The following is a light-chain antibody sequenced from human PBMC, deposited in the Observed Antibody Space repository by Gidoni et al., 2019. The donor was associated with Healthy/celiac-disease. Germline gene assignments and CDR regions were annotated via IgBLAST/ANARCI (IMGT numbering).Light chain of an antibody. Sequence: DIQMTQSPSSLSTSVGDRVTSTCRASQSISSYLNWYQQKPGTAPKLLIYAASSLQSGVPSRFSGSGSGTDFPLTISSLQPEDFATYYCQQSYSTPPFGQGTQLEIK. CDR1: QSISSY. CDR3: QQSYSTPP. V-gene: IGKV1-39*01. J-gene: IGKJ2*01. CDR2: AAS.